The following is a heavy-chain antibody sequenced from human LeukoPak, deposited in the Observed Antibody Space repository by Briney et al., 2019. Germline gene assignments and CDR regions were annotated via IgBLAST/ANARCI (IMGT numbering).Heavy chain of an antibody. Sequence: SGGSLRVSCAASGFIFSNYAMSWVRQAPGKGLEWVSVIVGSGDSTYYADSVKGRFTISRDNSKNTLYLQMNSLSAEDTAVYYCAKGRGSANSGSNYWGQGTQVTVSS. CDR1: GFIFSNYA. CDR3: AKGRGSANSGSNY. D-gene: IGHD1-26*01. CDR2: IVGSGDST. J-gene: IGHJ4*02. V-gene: IGHV3-23*01.